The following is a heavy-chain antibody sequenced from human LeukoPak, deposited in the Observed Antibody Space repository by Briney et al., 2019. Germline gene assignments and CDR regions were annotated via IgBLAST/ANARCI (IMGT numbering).Heavy chain of an antibody. J-gene: IGHJ4*02. CDR3: ARSADRSGYFREITLYYFDY. CDR1: GFTFSDFY. CDR2: ISNRGSTI. Sequence: GGSLRLSCAASGFTFSDFYMTWIRQAPGKGLEWVSYISNRGSTIHYADSVRGRFTISRDNAKKSLYLQMNSLRAEDTAVYYCARSADRSGYFREITLYYFDYWGQGTLVTVSS. V-gene: IGHV3-11*01. D-gene: IGHD3-22*01.